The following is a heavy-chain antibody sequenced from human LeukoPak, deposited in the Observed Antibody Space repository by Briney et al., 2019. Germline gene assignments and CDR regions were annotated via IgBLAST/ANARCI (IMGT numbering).Heavy chain of an antibody. CDR1: GFTVSTNY. CDR3: ATDGYNYLEH. V-gene: IGHV3-53*01. D-gene: IGHD5-18*01. J-gene: IGHJ4*02. Sequence: QAGGSLRLSCAASGFTVSTNYVSWVRQAPGKGLEWVSLISTDETTYSADSVRGRFTISRDNSRNTLFLQMDRLRPEDTAVYYCATDGYNYLEHWGQGTLVIVSS. CDR2: ISTDETT.